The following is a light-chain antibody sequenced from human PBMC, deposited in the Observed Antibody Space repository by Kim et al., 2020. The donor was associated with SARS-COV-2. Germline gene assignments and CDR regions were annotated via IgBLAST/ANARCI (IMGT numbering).Light chain of an antibody. V-gene: IGLV1-47*01. CDR2: RNN. J-gene: IGLJ2*01. CDR1: SSSIGRNY. Sequence: PGQRVTISCSGRSSSIGRNYVYWYQRIPGTAPKLLIYRNNQRPSGVPDRFSGSKSGTSASLAISGLRSEDEADYYCAAWDDSLSVVFGGGTKLTVL. CDR3: AAWDDSLSVV.